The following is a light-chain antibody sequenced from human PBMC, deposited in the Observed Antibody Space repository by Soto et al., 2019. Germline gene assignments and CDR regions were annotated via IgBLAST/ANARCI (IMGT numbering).Light chain of an antibody. Sequence: EIVLTQSPATLSLSPGERATLSCRASQSVSSYLAWYQQKPGQAPRLLISDASARATGIPARFSGSGSGTDFTLTISSLEPEDFAVYYCQQRSNWPGTFGQGTKLEIK. CDR3: QQRSNWPGT. CDR2: DAS. J-gene: IGKJ2*01. CDR1: QSVSSY. V-gene: IGKV3-11*01.